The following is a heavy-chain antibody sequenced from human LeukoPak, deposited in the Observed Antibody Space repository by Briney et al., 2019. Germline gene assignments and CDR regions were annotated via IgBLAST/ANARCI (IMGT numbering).Heavy chain of an antibody. J-gene: IGHJ4*02. CDR3: AKGGWYFDY. V-gene: IGHV3-7*01. CDR2: IKEDGSEK. Sequence: GGSLRLSCAASGFTFSSYWMSWVRQAPGKGLEWVADIKEDGSEKYYVDSVKGRFTISRDNAKSSLYLQMNSLRDEDTAVYYCAKGGWYFDYWGQGTLVTVSS. D-gene: IGHD6-19*01. CDR1: GFTFSSYW.